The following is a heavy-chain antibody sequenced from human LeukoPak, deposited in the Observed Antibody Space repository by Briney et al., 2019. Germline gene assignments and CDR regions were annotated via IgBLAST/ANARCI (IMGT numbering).Heavy chain of an antibody. V-gene: IGHV5-51*01. CDR1: GYIFTSYW. J-gene: IGHJ4*02. CDR2: IYPGDSDT. D-gene: IGHD6-13*01. CDR3: ARLNNVQQPDLGY. Sequence: GESLKISCKGCGYIFTSYWIGWVRQMPGKGLEWVGIIYPGDSDTRYSPSFQGQVTISADKSISTAYLQWSSLKASDTAMYYCARLNNVQQPDLGYWGQGTLVTVSS.